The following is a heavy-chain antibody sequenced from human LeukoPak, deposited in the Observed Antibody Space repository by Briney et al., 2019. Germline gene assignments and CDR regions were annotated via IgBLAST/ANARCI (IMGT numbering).Heavy chain of an antibody. CDR3: ARELSGWYYFDY. J-gene: IGHJ4*02. D-gene: IGHD6-19*01. V-gene: IGHV3-30*04. CDR2: ISYEGSNK. CDR1: GFTFTIYA. Sequence: GGSLRLSCAASGFTFTIYAMRCVRPAPDKGVGWVAVISYEGSNKYYADSVKGRFTISRDNANNTLFLQMNSLRAEDTAVYYCARELSGWYYFDYWGQGNLVTVSS.